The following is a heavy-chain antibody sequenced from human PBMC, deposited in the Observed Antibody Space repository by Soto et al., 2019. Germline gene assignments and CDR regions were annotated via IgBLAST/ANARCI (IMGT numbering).Heavy chain of an antibody. Sequence: QVQLQESGPGLVKPSGTLSLTCAVSGGSISSSNWWSWVRQPPGKGLEWIGEIYHSGSTNYNPSLQSRVTISVDKSQNQFSLKLSSVTAADTAVYYCARVGPYDSSGYASLDYWGQGTLVTVSS. D-gene: IGHD3-22*01. CDR3: ARVGPYDSSGYASLDY. CDR2: IYHSGST. V-gene: IGHV4-4*02. CDR1: GGSISSSNW. J-gene: IGHJ4*02.